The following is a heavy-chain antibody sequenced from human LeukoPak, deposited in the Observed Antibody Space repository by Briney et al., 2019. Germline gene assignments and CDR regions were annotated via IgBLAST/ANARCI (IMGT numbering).Heavy chain of an antibody. D-gene: IGHD3-22*01. CDR2: IYHSGST. V-gene: IGHV4-38-2*02. CDR1: GYSISSGYY. Sequence: SETLSLTCTVSGYSISSGYYWGWIRQPPGKGLEWIGSIYHSGSTYYNPSLKSRVTISVDTSKNQFSLKLSSVTAADTAVYYCASLGSVVGVDYWGQGTLVTVSS. J-gene: IGHJ4*02. CDR3: ASLGSVVGVDY.